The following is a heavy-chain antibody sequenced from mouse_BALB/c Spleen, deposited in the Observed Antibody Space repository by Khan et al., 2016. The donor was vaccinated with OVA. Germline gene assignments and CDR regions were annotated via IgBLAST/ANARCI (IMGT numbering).Heavy chain of an antibody. Sequence: QIQLVQSGPELKKPGETVKISCKASGYTFTNYGMHWVKQSPGKALKWMGWINTYTGEPTYAHDFKGRFAFSLETSASTAYLQINNLKNEDTATDYCGGRTDFYYTLAHWGQGTSVTVSS. J-gene: IGHJ4*01. CDR3: GGRTDFYYTLAH. V-gene: IGHV9-3-1*01. CDR2: INTYTGEP. CDR1: GYTFTNYG. D-gene: IGHD3-1*01.